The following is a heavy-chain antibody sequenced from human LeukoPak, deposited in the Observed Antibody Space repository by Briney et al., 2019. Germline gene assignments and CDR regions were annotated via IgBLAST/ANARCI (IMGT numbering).Heavy chain of an antibody. J-gene: IGHJ4*02. CDR3: ARQITSHGTWGWDVIDY. D-gene: IGHD3-16*01. CDR1: GXSVSSGSYY. CDR2: IYYSGST. V-gene: IGHV4-39*01. Sequence: SETLSLTCSVSGXSVSSGSYYWSWIRQPPGKGLESIGSIYYSGSTYYNPSLKSRVTISVDTSKNQFSLKLSSVTVADTAVYYCARQITSHGTWGWDVIDYWGQGTLVTVSS.